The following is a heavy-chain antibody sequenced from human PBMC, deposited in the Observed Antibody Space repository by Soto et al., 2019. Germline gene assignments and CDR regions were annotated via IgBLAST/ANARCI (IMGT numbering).Heavy chain of an antibody. CDR1: GFTFSNAW. V-gene: IGHV3-15*01. J-gene: IGHJ4*02. Sequence: PGGSLRLSCAASGFTFSNAWMSWVRQAPGKGLEWVGRIKSKTDGGTTDYAAPVKGRFTISRDDSKNTLYLQMNSLKTEDTAVYYCTTDTDYYDSSGYYYVGGGYWGQGTLVTRLL. CDR2: IKSKTDGGTT. D-gene: IGHD3-22*01. CDR3: TTDTDYYDSSGYYYVGGGY.